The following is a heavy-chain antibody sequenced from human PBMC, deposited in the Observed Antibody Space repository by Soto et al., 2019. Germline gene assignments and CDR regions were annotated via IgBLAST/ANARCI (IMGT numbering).Heavy chain of an antibody. V-gene: IGHV6-1*01. CDR3: VKESRYYDSSGYYYIYFQH. D-gene: IGHD3-22*01. Sequence: SQTLSLTCAISGDSVSSYSAASNWIRQSPSRGLEWLGRTYYRSKWYNDYAVSVKSRITINPDTSKNQFSLQLNSVTPEDTAVYYCVKESRYYDSSGYYYIYFQHWGQGTLVTVSS. CDR2: TYYRSKWYN. CDR1: GDSVSSYSAA. J-gene: IGHJ1*01.